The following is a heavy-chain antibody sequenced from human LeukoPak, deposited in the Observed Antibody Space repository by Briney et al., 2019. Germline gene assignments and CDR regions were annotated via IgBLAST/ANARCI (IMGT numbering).Heavy chain of an antibody. CDR2: ISSGSEK. Sequence: GGSLRLSCEASGFTFSIFPMHWVRQAPGKGLEWVALISSGSEKYYADSVKDRFTISRDNSKNMLYLQMNSLRADDTAVYYCARDLELSAVYYFDSWGQGTLVIVSS. CDR1: GFTFSIFP. CDR3: ARDLELSAVYYFDS. D-gene: IGHD3-3*01. V-gene: IGHV3-30*04. J-gene: IGHJ4*02.